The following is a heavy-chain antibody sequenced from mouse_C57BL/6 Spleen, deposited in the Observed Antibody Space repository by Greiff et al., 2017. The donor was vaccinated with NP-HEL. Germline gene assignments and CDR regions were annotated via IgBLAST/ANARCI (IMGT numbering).Heavy chain of an antibody. Sequence: QVQLQQPGAELVMPGASVKLSCKASGYTFTSYWMHWVKQRPGQGLEWIGELDPSDSYTNYNQKFKGKSTLTVDKSSSTAYMQLSSLTSEDSAVYYCARPRYDYYFGYWGQGTTLTVSS. CDR1: GYTFTSYW. J-gene: IGHJ2*01. V-gene: IGHV1-69*01. D-gene: IGHD2-4*01. CDR2: LDPSDSYT. CDR3: ARPRYDYYFGY.